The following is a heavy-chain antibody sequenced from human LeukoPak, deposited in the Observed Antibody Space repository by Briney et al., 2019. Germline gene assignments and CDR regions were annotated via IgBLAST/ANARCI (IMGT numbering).Heavy chain of an antibody. V-gene: IGHV3-53*01. J-gene: IGHJ4*02. CDR1: GFTVSSNY. Sequence: PGGSLRLSCAASGFTVSSNYMSWVRQAPGKGLEWVSVIYSGGSTYYADSVKGRFTISRDNSKNTLYLQTNSLRAEDTAVYYCARGKRYYDILTGYLIGQYYFDYWGQGTLVTVSS. CDR3: ARGKRYYDILTGYLIGQYYFDY. CDR2: IYSGGST. D-gene: IGHD3-9*01.